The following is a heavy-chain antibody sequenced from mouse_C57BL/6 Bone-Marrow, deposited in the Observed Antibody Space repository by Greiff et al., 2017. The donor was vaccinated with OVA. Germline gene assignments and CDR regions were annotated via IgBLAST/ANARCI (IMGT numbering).Heavy chain of an antibody. CDR3: ARNLIGTY. CDR1: GFSLTSYG. V-gene: IGHV2-2*01. Sequence: QVQLKQSGPGLVQPSQSLSITCTVSGFSLTSYGVHWVRQSPGKGLEWLGVIWSGGSTDYNAAFISRLSISKYNSKGQVFYKMNSLQADDTAIYCCARNLIGTYWGQGTLGTVSA. J-gene: IGHJ3*01. D-gene: IGHD3-1*01. CDR2: IWSGGST.